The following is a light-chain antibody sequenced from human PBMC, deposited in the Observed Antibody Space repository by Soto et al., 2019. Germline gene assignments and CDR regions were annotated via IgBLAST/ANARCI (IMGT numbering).Light chain of an antibody. CDR2: GAS. CDR1: QSVSSSY. V-gene: IGKV3-20*01. CDR3: QQYGSSAWT. Sequence: EIVLTQYPGTVYLSPGERATLSCRASQSVSSSYLAWYQQKPGQAPRLLIYGASSRATGIPDRFSGSGSGTDFTLTISRLEPEDFAVYYCQQYGSSAWTFGQGTKVEIK. J-gene: IGKJ1*01.